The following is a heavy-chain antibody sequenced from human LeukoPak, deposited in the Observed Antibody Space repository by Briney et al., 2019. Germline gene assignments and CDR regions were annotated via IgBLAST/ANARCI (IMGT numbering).Heavy chain of an antibody. D-gene: IGHD2-21*02. J-gene: IGHJ3*02. CDR2: IDPSDSYT. V-gene: IGHV5-10-1*01. Sequence: GESLKISCKSSGYSFTSYWISWVRQMPGKGLEWMGRIDPSDSYTNYSPSFQGHVTISADKSISTAYLQWSSLKASDTAMYYCARGTGIVVVTATIWGQGTMVTVSS. CDR1: GYSFTSYW. CDR3: ARGTGIVVVTATI.